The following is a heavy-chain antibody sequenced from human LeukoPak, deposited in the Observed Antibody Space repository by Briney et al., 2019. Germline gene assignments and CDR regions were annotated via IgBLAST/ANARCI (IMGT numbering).Heavy chain of an antibody. Sequence: GGSLRLSCTASGFTLSNFGIHWVRQAPGKGLEWVAFIRYDGSNKYYADSVKGRFTISRDNSKNTLYLQMNSLRAEDTAVYYCAKDITVTTWEWGQGTLVTVSS. D-gene: IGHD4-17*01. J-gene: IGHJ4*02. V-gene: IGHV3-30*02. CDR1: GFTLSNFG. CDR2: IRYDGSNK. CDR3: AKDITVTTWE.